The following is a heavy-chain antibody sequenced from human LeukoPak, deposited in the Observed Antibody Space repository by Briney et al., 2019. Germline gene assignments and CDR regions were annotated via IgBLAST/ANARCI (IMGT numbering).Heavy chain of an antibody. CDR1: GFMFSNYG. V-gene: IGHV3-30*18. D-gene: IGHD3-3*01. J-gene: IGHJ4*02. CDR3: AKPTRNVYYDFWSGFYTDDS. CDR2: ISYDGSRE. Sequence: PGGSLRLSCAASGFMFSNYGMHWVRQAPGKGLEWVAGISYDGSREYYGDSVKGRFTISRDNSKDTLYLQMNSLRAEDTAIYYCAKPTRNVYYDFWSGFYTDDSWGQGTLVTVSS.